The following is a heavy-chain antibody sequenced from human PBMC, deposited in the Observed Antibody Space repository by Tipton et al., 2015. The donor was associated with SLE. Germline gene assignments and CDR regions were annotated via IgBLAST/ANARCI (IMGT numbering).Heavy chain of an antibody. Sequence: TLSLTCTVSGGSISSGSYYWSWSRQPAGKGLEWIGRIYTSGGTNYNPSLKSRVTISVDTSKNQFSLKLSSVTAADTAVYYCARDRRGWYFDLWGRGTLVTVSS. V-gene: IGHV4-61*02. D-gene: IGHD3-10*01. CDR3: ARDRRGWYFDL. CDR1: GGSISSGSYY. CDR2: IYTSGGT. J-gene: IGHJ2*01.